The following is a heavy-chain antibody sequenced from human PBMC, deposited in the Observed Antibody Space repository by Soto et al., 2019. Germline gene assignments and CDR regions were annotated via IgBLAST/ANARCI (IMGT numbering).Heavy chain of an antibody. D-gene: IGHD2-15*01. CDR1: GFTFSSYG. CDR2: ISYDGSNK. Sequence: GGSLRLSCAASGFTFSSYGMHWVRQAPGKGLEWVAVISYDGSNKYYADSVKGRFTISRDNSKNTLYLQMNSLRAEDTVVYYCAKDKQSTGVAAIVGYWGQGTLVTVSS. J-gene: IGHJ4*02. V-gene: IGHV3-30*18. CDR3: AKDKQSTGVAAIVGY.